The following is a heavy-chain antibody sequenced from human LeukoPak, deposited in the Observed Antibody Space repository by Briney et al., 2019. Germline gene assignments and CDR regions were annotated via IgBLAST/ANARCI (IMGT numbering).Heavy chain of an antibody. CDR3: AREGLGIAAALDV. Sequence: PSETLSLTFTVSGDSISGGGYYWTWIRQPPGKDLEWIGYLYHSGGTYYNPSLESRVTISVDRSKNQFSLKLSSVTAADTAVYYCAREGLGIAAALDVWGQGTTVTVSS. J-gene: IGHJ6*02. CDR1: GDSISGGGYY. V-gene: IGHV4-30-2*01. D-gene: IGHD6-13*01. CDR2: LYHSGGT.